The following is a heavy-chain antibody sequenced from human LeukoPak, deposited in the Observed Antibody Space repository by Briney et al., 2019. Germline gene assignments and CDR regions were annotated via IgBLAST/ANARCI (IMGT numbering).Heavy chain of an antibody. J-gene: IGHJ4*02. CDR2: ISGSGGST. D-gene: IGHD6-19*01. CDR3: AKDAGWGSNY. CDR1: GFTLSSYA. V-gene: IGHV3-23*01. Sequence: GGSLRLSCAASGFTLSSYAMSWVRQAPGKGLEWVSAISGSGGSTYYADYVKGRLTISRDNSKNTLYLQMNSLRAEDTAVYYCAKDAGWGSNYWGQGTLVTVSS.